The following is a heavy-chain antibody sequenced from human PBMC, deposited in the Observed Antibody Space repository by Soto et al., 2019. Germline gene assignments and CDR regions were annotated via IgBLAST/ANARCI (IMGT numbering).Heavy chain of an antibody. Sequence: SETLSLTCTVSGGSVSSGSYYWSWIRQPPGKGLEWIGYIYYSGSTNYNPSLKSRVTISVDTSKNQFSLKLSSVTAADTAVYYCAHLSSGWLHGMDVWGQGTTVTVSS. D-gene: IGHD6-19*01. CDR2: IYYSGST. J-gene: IGHJ6*02. V-gene: IGHV4-61*01. CDR3: AHLSSGWLHGMDV. CDR1: GGSVSSGSYY.